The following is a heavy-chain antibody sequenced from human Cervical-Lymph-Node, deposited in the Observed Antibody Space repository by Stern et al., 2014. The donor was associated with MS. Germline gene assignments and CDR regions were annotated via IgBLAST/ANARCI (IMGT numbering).Heavy chain of an antibody. CDR1: GFNLSSYA. CDR3: ASSIVVVPAAENKGFDP. J-gene: IGHJ5*02. D-gene: IGHD2-2*01. Sequence: EVQLVESGGGLVKPGGSLRVSCVGSGFNLSSYAMNWVRQAPGKGLEWVSSISSTSTYIYYADSVKGRFTISRDNAKNSLVLQMTSLRAEDTAVHYCASSIVVVPAAENKGFDPWGQGTLVTVSS. CDR2: ISSTSTYI. V-gene: IGHV3-21*01.